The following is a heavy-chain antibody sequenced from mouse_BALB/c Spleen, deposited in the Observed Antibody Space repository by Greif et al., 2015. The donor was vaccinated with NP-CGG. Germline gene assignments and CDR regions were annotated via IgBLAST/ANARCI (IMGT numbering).Heavy chain of an antibody. CDR1: GFTFSDYG. CDR3: ARDTGLGGAMDY. D-gene: IGHD4-1*01. Sequence: EVHLVESGGGLVQPGGSRKLSCAASGFTFSDYGMAWVRQAPGKGPEWVAFISNLAYSIYYADTVTGRFTISRENAKNTLYLEMSSLRSEDTAMYYCARDTGLGGAMDYWGQGTSVTVSS. V-gene: IGHV5-15*02. J-gene: IGHJ4*01. CDR2: ISNLAYSI.